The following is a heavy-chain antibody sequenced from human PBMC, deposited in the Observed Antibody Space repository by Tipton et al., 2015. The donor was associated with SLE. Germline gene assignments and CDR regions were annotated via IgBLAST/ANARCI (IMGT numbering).Heavy chain of an antibody. V-gene: IGHV4-59*01. CDR1: GGSISSYY. J-gene: IGHJ6*02. CDR2: IYYSGST. CDR3: ARVGWELKDYYYGMDV. Sequence: TLSLTCTVSGGSISSYYWSWIRQPPGKGLEWIGYIYYSGSTNYNPSLKSRVTISVDTSKNQFSLKLSSVTAADTAVYYCARVGWELKDYYYGMDVWGQGTTVTVSS. D-gene: IGHD1-26*01.